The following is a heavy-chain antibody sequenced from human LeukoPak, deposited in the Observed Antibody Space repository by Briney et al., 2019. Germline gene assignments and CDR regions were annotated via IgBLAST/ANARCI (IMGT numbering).Heavy chain of an antibody. Sequence: PGGSLRLSCEAPGFTFSSSGMPWVRQAPGKGLEWVAVIWYDGSNKYYADSVKGRFTISRDNSKNTLYLQMNSLRDEDTAVYYCARIACTGGNCKPYYYYGLDVWGQGTTVTVSS. V-gene: IGHV3-33*01. D-gene: IGHD2-8*02. CDR1: GFTFSSSG. CDR2: IWYDGSNK. CDR3: ARIACTGGNCKPYYYYGLDV. J-gene: IGHJ6*02.